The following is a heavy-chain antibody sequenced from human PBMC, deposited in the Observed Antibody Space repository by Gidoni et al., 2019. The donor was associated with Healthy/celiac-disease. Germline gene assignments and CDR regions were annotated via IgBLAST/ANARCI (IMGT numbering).Heavy chain of an antibody. CDR1: GFTFSSYS. J-gene: IGHJ6*02. CDR2: ISCSGGST. D-gene: IGHD3-10*01. V-gene: IGHV3-23*01. CDR3: AKCFLWFGEFLHGMDV. Sequence: EVQLLESGGGLVQPGGSLRLSCAASGFTFSSYSMSWVRPAPGKGLEWVSAISCSGGSTYYADSVKGRFPISRDNSKNTLYLQMNSLRAEDTAVYYCAKCFLWFGEFLHGMDVWGQGTTVTVSS.